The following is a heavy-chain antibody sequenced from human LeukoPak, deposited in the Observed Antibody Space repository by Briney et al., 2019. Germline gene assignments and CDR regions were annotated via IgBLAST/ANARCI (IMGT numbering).Heavy chain of an antibody. CDR1: GGSISSYY. V-gene: IGHV4-59*01. D-gene: IGHD3-22*01. Sequence: SETLSLTCTVSGGSISSYYWSWIRQPPGKGLEWIGYIYYSGSTNYNPSLKSRVTISVDTSKNQFSLKLSSVTAADTAVYYCARVRSSSGYYVFDYWGQGTLVTVSS. J-gene: IGHJ4*02. CDR2: IYYSGST. CDR3: ARVRSSSGYYVFDY.